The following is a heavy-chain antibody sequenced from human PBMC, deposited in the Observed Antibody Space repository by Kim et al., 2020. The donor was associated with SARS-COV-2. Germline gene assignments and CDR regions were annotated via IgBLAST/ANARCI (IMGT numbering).Heavy chain of an antibody. V-gene: IGHV3-23*01. CDR3: ASGNSGYEPRLVDD. CDR1: GFPFNKYA. D-gene: IGHD5-12*01. CDR2: INLSGGKT. J-gene: IGHJ4*02. Sequence: GGSLRLSCVGSGFPFNKYAMSWVRQAPGKGLEWVSGINLSGGKTYYADSVKGRFTVTRDNSKNTLYLQMNSLRGGDTAVYHCASGNSGYEPRLVDDWGQG.